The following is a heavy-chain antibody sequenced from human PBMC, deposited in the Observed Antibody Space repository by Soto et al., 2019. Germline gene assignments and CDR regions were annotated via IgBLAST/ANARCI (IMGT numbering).Heavy chain of an antibody. D-gene: IGHD1-26*01. Sequence: QVQLVQSGAEVKKSGASVKVSCKPSGYSFSDYFIQWVRQAPGQGLEWVAWINPKTAATNYAKKFQGRVSLTWDTSSTTAYMELTRLRPDDTAVYYCARIKWGLNYYNGMDVWGPGTTVIVSS. CDR1: GYSFSDYF. CDR2: INPKTAAT. V-gene: IGHV1-2*02. J-gene: IGHJ6*02. CDR3: ARIKWGLNYYNGMDV.